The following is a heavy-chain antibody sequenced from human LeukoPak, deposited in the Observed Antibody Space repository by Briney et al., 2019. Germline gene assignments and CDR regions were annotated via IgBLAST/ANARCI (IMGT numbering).Heavy chain of an antibody. J-gene: IGHJ3*02. CDR3: AKDGGNDFWSGNYDAFDI. CDR2: ISWNSGNI. Sequence: GGSLRLSCAASGFTFDGYAMHWVRQAPGKGVEWVSGISWNSGNIVYADSVKSRFSISRDNAKNSLYLQMNSLRAEDMALYYCAKDGGNDFWSGNYDAFDIWGQGTMVTVSS. D-gene: IGHD3-3*01. V-gene: IGHV3-9*03. CDR1: GFTFDGYA.